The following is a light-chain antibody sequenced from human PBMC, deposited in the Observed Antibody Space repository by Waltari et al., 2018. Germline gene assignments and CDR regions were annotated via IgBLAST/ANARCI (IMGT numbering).Light chain of an antibody. V-gene: IGLV2-14*01. J-gene: IGLJ2*01. CDR3: SSQSSNDVVL. Sequence: QSALTQPASVSGSPGQSVTISCAGTSNDVGGYNSVSWYQEYSGQAPGVIFYDVSDRPSVVSDRFSGSKSGNTASLTISGLQAEDEADYYCSSQSSNDVVLFGGGTKLTVL. CDR2: DVS. CDR1: SNDVGGYNS.